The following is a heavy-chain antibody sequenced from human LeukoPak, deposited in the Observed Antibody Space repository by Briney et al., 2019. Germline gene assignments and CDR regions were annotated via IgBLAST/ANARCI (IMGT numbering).Heavy chain of an antibody. D-gene: IGHD6-13*01. CDR1: GGSISSSSYY. V-gene: IGHV4-39*07. CDR2: IYYSGST. J-gene: IGHJ4*02. Sequence: PSETLSLTCTVSGGSISSSSYYWGWIRQPPGKGLEWIGSIYYSGSTYYNPSLKSRVTISVDTSKNQFSLKLSSVTAADTAVYYCARDGTRDGYWGQGTLVTVSS. CDR3: ARDGTRDGY.